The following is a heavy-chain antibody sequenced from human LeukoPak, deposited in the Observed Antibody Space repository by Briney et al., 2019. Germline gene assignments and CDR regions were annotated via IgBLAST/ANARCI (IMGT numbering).Heavy chain of an antibody. D-gene: IGHD2-15*01. CDR1: GFTFSSYS. CDR3: ARGSPCSGGSCYSPDAFDV. V-gene: IGHV3-21*01. CDR2: ISSSSSYI. J-gene: IGHJ3*01. Sequence: PGGSLRLSCAASGFTFSSYSMNWVRQAPGKGLEWVSSISSSSSYIYYADSVKGRFTISRDNAKNSLYLQMNSLRAEDTAVYYCARGSPCSGGSCYSPDAFDVWGQGTMVTVSS.